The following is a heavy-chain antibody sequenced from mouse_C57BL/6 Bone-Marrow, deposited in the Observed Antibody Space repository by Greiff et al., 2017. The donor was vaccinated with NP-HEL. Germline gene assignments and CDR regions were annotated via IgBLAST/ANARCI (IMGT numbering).Heavy chain of an antibody. V-gene: IGHV1-15*01. D-gene: IGHD2-3*01. Sequence: LQESGAELVRPGASVTLSCKASGYTFTDYEMHWVKQTPVHGLEWIGAIDPETGGTAYNQKFKGKAILTADKSSSTAYMELRSLTSEDSAVYYCTRDGYPFFAYWGQGTLVTVSA. CDR1: GYTFTDYE. CDR3: TRDGYPFFAY. J-gene: IGHJ3*01. CDR2: IDPETGGT.